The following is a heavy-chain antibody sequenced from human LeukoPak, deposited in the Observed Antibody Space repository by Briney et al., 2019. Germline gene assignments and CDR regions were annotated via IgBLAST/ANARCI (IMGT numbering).Heavy chain of an antibody. CDR2: IISDSGGT. V-gene: IGHV1-2*02. CDR1: GYTFTAKH. Sequence: ASVKVSCKASGYTFTAKHMHWVRQAPGQGLEWMGKIISDSGGTDYAQRFQGRVTMTADTSITTAYMELSRLTSADTAVYYCARENWHYDSWGQGTLVTVSS. CDR3: ARENWHYDS. J-gene: IGHJ5*01. D-gene: IGHD1-7*01.